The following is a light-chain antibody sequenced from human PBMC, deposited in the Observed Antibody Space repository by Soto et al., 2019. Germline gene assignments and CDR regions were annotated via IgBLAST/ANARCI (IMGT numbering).Light chain of an antibody. Sequence: EIVLTQSPGTLSLSPGERATLSCRASQSISSPYLAWYQQKPGQAPRLLIYGASSRATGIPDRFSGSGSGTDFTLTISRLEPEDFAVFYCQQYGNTPWTFGQGTKVDIK. CDR3: QQYGNTPWT. CDR1: QSISSPY. V-gene: IGKV3-20*01. J-gene: IGKJ1*01. CDR2: GAS.